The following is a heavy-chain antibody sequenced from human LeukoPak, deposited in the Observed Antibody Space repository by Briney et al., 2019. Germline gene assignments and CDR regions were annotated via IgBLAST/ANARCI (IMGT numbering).Heavy chain of an antibody. CDR1: GFTFSTCS. V-gene: IGHV3-7*04. Sequence: GGSLRLSCAASGFTFSTCSMNWVRQAPGKGLEWVANIKQDGSEKYYVDSVKGRFTISRDNAKNSLYLQMNSLRAEDTAVYYCARGTTVTYWGQGTLVTVSS. CDR2: IKQDGSEK. CDR3: ARGTTVTY. D-gene: IGHD4-17*01. J-gene: IGHJ4*02.